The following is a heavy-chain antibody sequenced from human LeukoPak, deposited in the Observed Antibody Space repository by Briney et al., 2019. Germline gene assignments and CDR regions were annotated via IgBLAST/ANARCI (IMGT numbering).Heavy chain of an antibody. D-gene: IGHD3-16*01. V-gene: IGHV3-30*02. Sequence: GGSLRLSCAASGFTFSSYGMHWVRQAPGKGLEWVAFIRYDGSNKYYADSVKGRFTISRDNSKNTLYLQMNSLRAEDTAVYYCAKDQRITAGSYYYYYYMDVWGKGTTVTVSS. J-gene: IGHJ6*03. CDR3: AKDQRITAGSYYYYYYMDV. CDR2: IRYDGSNK. CDR1: GFTFSSYG.